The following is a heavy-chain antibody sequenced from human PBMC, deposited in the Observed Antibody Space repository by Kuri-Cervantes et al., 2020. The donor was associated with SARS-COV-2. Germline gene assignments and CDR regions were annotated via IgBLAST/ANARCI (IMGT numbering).Heavy chain of an antibody. CDR1: GYTFTGYY. CDR3: ATPSYYDSSGSYDAFDI. D-gene: IGHD3-22*01. J-gene: IGHJ3*02. Sequence: SVKVSCKASGYTFTGYYMHWVRQAPGQGLEWMGWINPNSGGTNYAQKFQGRVTMTGDTSISTAYMELSRLRSDDTAVYYCATPSYYDSSGSYDAFDIWGQGTMVTVSS. CDR2: INPNSGGT. V-gene: IGHV1-2*02.